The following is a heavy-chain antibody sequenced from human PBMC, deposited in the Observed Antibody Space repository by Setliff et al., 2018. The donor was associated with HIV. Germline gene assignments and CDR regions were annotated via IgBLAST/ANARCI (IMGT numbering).Heavy chain of an antibody. J-gene: IGHJ6*02. CDR1: GFAFDNYC. CDR2: IGGSTGST. Sequence: SGGSLRLSCAASGFAFDNYCMTWVRQAPGKGLEWVSAIGGSTGSTYYADSVKGRFTISTDNSKNTLYLQMNSLRAEDTAVYYCAKPLTQWGVSPYHYAVDVWGQGTTGTAP. D-gene: IGHD1-26*01. CDR3: AKPLTQWGVSPYHYAVDV. V-gene: IGHV3-23*01.